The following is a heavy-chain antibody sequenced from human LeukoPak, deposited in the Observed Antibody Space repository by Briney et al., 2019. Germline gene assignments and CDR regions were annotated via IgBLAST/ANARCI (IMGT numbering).Heavy chain of an antibody. CDR1: GFTFSSYA. D-gene: IGHD3-22*01. CDR2: ISGSGGST. CDR3: AKASSAYDSSGSHPFDY. V-gene: IGHV3-23*01. J-gene: IGHJ4*02. Sequence: GGSLRLSCAASGFTFSSYAMSWVRQAPGKGLEWVSAISGSGGSTYYADSVKGRFTISRDNSKNTLYLQMNSLRAEDTAVYYCAKASSAYDSSGSHPFDYWSQGTLVTVSS.